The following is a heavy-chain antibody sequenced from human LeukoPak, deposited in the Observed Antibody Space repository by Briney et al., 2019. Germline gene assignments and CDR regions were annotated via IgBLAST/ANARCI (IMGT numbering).Heavy chain of an antibody. V-gene: IGHV4-39*01. D-gene: IGHD2-2*01. CDR3: ARQEVVVVPAASDWFDP. Sequence: SETLSLTCTVSVGSISSSSYYWGWIRQPPGKGLEWIGSIYYSGSTYYNPSLKVRVTISVDTSKNQFSLKLSSVTAADTAVYYCARQEVVVVPAASDWFDPWGQGTLVTVSS. CDR2: IYYSGST. CDR1: VGSISSSSYY. J-gene: IGHJ5*02.